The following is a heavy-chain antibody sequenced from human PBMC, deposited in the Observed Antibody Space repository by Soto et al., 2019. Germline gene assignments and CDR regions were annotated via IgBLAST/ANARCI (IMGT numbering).Heavy chain of an antibody. D-gene: IGHD6-13*01. CDR3: AKGSHRPIAASGTWPYYYGMDV. Sequence: ASVKVSCKASGYTFTSYYMHWVRQAPGQGLEWMGIINPSGGSTSYAQKFQGRVTMTRDTSTSTVYMELSSLRSEDTAVYYCAKGSHRPIAASGTWPYYYGMDVWGQGTTVTVSS. CDR1: GYTFTSYY. CDR2: INPSGGST. J-gene: IGHJ6*02. V-gene: IGHV1-46*01.